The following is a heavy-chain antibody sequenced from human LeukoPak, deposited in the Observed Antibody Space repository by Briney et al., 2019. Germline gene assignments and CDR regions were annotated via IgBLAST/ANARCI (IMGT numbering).Heavy chain of an antibody. CDR3: ARRDCVGDCYPNWFDP. CDR1: GYTFTNYF. J-gene: IGHJ5*02. V-gene: IGHV1-46*01. D-gene: IGHD2-21*02. Sequence: PGASVKVSCKASGYTFTNYFMHWVRQAPGQGLEWMGIINPRGGSTGYAQKFQGRITMTTGMSTRTVYMELSSLESEDTAVYYCARRDCVGDCYPNWFDPWGQGTLVTVSS. CDR2: INPRGGST.